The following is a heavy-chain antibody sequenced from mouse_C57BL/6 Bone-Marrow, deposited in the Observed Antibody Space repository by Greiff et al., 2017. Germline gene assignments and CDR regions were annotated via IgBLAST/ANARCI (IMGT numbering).Heavy chain of an antibody. J-gene: IGHJ4*01. CDR1: GYTFTSYG. V-gene: IGHV1-81*01. Sequence: QVHVKQSGAELARPGASVKLSCKASGYTFTSYGISWVKQRTGQGLEWIGEIYPRSGNTYYNEKFKGKATLTADKSSSTAYMELRSLTSEDSAVYFCARSNYPYYAMDYWGQGTSVTGSS. CDR2: IYPRSGNT. D-gene: IGHD2-5*01. CDR3: ARSNYPYYAMDY.